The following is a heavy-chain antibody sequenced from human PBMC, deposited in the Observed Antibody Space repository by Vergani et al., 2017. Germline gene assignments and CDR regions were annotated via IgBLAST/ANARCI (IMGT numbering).Heavy chain of an antibody. V-gene: IGHV4-39*07. D-gene: IGHD3-22*01. CDR3: ARANYYDSSGYYYGRYYYYYGMDV. J-gene: IGHJ6*02. Sequence: QVQLQESGPGLVKPSETLSLTCTVSNDSVSNTFYYWGWIRQPPGKGLEWIGEINHSGSTNYNPSLKSRVTISVDTSKNQFSLKLSSVTAADTAVYYCARANYYDSSGYYYGRYYYYYGMDVWGQGP. CDR2: INHSGST. CDR1: NDSVSNTFYY.